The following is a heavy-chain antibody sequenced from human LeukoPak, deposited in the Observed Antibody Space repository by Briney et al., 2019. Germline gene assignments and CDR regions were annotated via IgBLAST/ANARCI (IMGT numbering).Heavy chain of an antibody. D-gene: IGHD5-12*01. J-gene: IGHJ5*02. CDR1: GGSISSSNNY. Sequence: PSETLSLTCTVSGGSISSSNNYWGWIRQPPGKGLEWIGNIYYSGSTHYNPSLKTRVTISVDTSKNQFSLKLSSVSAADTAVYYCAIISVPTNLLDPWGQGTLVTVSS. CDR2: IYYSGST. CDR3: AIISVPTNLLDP. V-gene: IGHV4-39*01.